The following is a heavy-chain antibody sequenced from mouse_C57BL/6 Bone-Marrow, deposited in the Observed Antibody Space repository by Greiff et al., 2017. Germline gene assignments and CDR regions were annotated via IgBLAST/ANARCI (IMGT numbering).Heavy chain of an antibody. J-gene: IGHJ3*01. D-gene: IGHD2-10*02. CDR3: GRPSALAY. CDR2: ISDGGSYT. V-gene: IGHV5-4*01. Sequence: DVQLVESGGGLVKPGGSLKLSCAASGFTFSSYSMSWVRQTPVHRLEWVATISDGGSYTYYPDNVKGRFTISRDNAKNNLYLQMSHLKSEDTAMYYWGRPSALAYWGQGTLVTVSA. CDR1: GFTFSSYS.